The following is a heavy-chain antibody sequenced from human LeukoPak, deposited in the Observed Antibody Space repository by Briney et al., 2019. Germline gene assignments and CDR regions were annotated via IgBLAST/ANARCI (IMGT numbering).Heavy chain of an antibody. J-gene: IGHJ4*02. D-gene: IGHD3-10*01. CDR2: ISTSGSTI. CDR1: GFTFSSYE. V-gene: IGHV3-48*03. CDR3: ARERMVRGVISFDY. Sequence: GGSLRLSCAASGFTFSSYEMNWVRQAPGKGLEWVSYISTSGSTIYYADSVKGRFTISRDNSKNTLYLQMNSLRAEDTAVYYCARERMVRGVISFDYWGQGTLVTVSS.